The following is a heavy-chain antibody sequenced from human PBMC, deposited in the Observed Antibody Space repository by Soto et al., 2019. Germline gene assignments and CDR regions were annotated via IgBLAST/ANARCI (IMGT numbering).Heavy chain of an antibody. Sequence: EVQLVESGGGLVQPGGSLRLSCAASGFTFSAYWMHWVRQTPEKGLEWISRISRDGTTTGYAASVKGRFTVSSDNARNTLNLLTSRLRAADTAVYYCVRARSILTLFARWGQGTLVTVSS. J-gene: IGHJ4*02. CDR1: GFTFSAYW. CDR3: VRARSILTLFAR. V-gene: IGHV3-74*01. CDR2: ISRDGTTT. D-gene: IGHD3-10*01.